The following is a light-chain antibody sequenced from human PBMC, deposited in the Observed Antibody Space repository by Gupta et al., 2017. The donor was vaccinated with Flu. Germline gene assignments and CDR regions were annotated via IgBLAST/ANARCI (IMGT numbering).Light chain of an antibody. V-gene: IGKV1-33*01. CDR1: QDISNY. CDR3: QQYYYVPLT. CDR2: DAS. Sequence: GDRVTITCQANQDISNYLNWYQQKAGKAPKLLINDASNLETGVPSRFSGTGSGTDFTLTISSLQPEDFATYFCQQYYYVPLTFAGGTKVEIK. J-gene: IGKJ4*01.